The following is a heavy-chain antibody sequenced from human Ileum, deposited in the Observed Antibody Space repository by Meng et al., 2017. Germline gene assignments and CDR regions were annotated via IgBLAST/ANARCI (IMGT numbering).Heavy chain of an antibody. CDR3: AHIFDS. J-gene: IGHJ4*02. CDR1: GRSISSSDW. Sequence: QVTRVGAGPELVEPSGPLPLSCVVSGRSISSSDWWSWVRQPPGKGLEWIAEMNLGGSPNYNPSLKSRVTMSVDKSNDHLSLQLTSVTAADTAVYYCAHIFDSWGQGTLVTVSS. V-gene: IGHV4-4*02. CDR2: MNLGGSP.